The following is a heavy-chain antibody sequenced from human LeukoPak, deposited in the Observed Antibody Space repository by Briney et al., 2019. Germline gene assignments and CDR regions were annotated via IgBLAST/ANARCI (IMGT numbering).Heavy chain of an antibody. CDR2: IYYSGST. CDR1: GGSISSYY. CDR3: ARVRQLVSYYYMDV. Sequence: NPSETLSLTCTVSGGSISSYYWSWIRQPPGKGLEWIGYIYYSGSTNYNPSLKSRVTISVDTSKNQFSLKPSSVTAADTAVYYCARVRQLVSYYYMDVWGKGTTVTVSS. V-gene: IGHV4-59*01. J-gene: IGHJ6*03. D-gene: IGHD6-6*01.